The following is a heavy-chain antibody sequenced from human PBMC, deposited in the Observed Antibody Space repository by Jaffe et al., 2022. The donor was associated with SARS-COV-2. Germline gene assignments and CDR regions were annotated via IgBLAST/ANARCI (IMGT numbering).Heavy chain of an antibody. Sequence: QLQLQESGPGLVKPSETLSLTCTVSGGSFSSSSYYWGWIRQPPGKGLEWIGSIYYGGSTYYNPPLKSRVTISVDTSKNQFSLKLSSVTAADTAVYYCAISKGQWLARGFDPWGQGTLVTVSS. V-gene: IGHV4-39*01. CDR1: GGSFSSSSYY. D-gene: IGHD6-19*01. J-gene: IGHJ5*02. CDR2: IYYGGST. CDR3: AISKGQWLARGFDP.